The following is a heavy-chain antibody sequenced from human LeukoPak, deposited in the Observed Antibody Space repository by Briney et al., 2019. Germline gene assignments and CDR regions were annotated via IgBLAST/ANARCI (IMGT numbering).Heavy chain of an antibody. J-gene: IGHJ4*02. CDR2: IRGRGSNI. Sequence: PGGSLRLSCAASGFTFSDYYMSWIRQAPGKGVEWVSYIRGRGSNIYYADSVKGRFTISRDNAKNSVYLQMNSLRAEDTAVYYCARDLDYGVYADYWGQGTLVTVSS. D-gene: IGHD4-17*01. CDR3: ARDLDYGVYADY. CDR1: GFTFSDYY. V-gene: IGHV3-11*01.